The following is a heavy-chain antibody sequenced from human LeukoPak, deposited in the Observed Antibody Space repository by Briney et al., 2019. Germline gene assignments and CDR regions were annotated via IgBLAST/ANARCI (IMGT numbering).Heavy chain of an antibody. D-gene: IGHD6-6*01. CDR2: ISSNGNTI. CDR3: ARRRDFDY. V-gene: IGHV3-48*04. J-gene: IGHJ4*02. CDR1: GFTLSTYS. Sequence: GGSLRLSCAASGFTLSTYSMNWVRQAPGKGLEWVSYISSNGNTIYYADSVKGRFTISRDNAKNSLFLQMNSLRAEDTAVYYCARRRDFDYWGQGTLVAVSS.